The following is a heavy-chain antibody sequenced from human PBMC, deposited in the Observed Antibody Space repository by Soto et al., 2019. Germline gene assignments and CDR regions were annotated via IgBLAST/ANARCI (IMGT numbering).Heavy chain of an antibody. D-gene: IGHD5-12*01. CDR2: ISWNSDTI. J-gene: IGHJ4*02. CDR3: AKDVGYSGYDSFDY. Sequence: PGGSLRLSCAASGFTFNDHAMHWVRQAPGKGPEWVSGISWNSDTINYADSVKGRFTVSRDNAKISLYLQMNSLRVEDTALYYCAKDVGYSGYDSFDYWGQGTLVTVSS. CDR1: GFTFNDHA. V-gene: IGHV3-9*01.